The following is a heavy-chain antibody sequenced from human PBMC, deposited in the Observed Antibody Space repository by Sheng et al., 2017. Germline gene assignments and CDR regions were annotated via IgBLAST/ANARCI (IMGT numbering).Heavy chain of an antibody. CDR1: GGTFKSST. D-gene: IGHD2-2*01. J-gene: IGHJ5*02. V-gene: IGHV1-69*01. CDR3: ARASTTSFASPPDL. CDR2: IIPFSETT. Sequence: QVQLVQSGAEVKKPGSSVKVSCEASGGTFKSSTITWVRQAPGQGLEWMGGIIPFSETTEYAQNFQGRVTISADESTSTAYMELRRLGSEDTAVYFCARASTTSFASPPDLWGQGTLVTVSS.